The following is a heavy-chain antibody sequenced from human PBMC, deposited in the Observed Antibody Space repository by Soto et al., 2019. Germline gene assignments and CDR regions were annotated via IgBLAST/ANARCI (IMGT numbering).Heavy chain of an antibody. CDR2: ISSSSSYI. D-gene: IGHD2-8*01. CDR1: GFTFSSYS. Sequence: PGGSLRLSCAASGFTFSSYSMNWVRQAPGKGLEWVSSISSSSSYIYYADSVKGRFTISRDNAKNSLYLQMNSLRAEDTAVYYCARDRPTNGAKTSYYYYCGMDVWGQGTTVTVSS. J-gene: IGHJ6*02. V-gene: IGHV3-21*01. CDR3: ARDRPTNGAKTSYYYYCGMDV.